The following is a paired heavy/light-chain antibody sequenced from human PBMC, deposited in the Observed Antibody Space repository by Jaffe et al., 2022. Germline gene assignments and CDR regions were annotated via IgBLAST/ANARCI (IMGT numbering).Heavy chain of an antibody. CDR1: GYTFTGFY. Sequence: QVQLVQSGAEVKKPGASVKVSCKASGYTFTGFYLHWVRQAPGQGPEWMGRINPQTGATHNAQKFEGRVTMTRDTSINTAYMELSSLTSDDTATYYCASGAQLRRIAAGGGALNYWGQGTLVTVSS. J-gene: IGHJ4*02. V-gene: IGHV1-2*06. CDR2: INPQTGAT. D-gene: IGHD6-13*01. CDR3: ASGAQLRRIAAGGGALNY.
Light chain of an antibody. CDR3: QQYVSPEWT. V-gene: IGKV3-20*01. CDR1: QTVSSYY. J-gene: IGKJ1*01. CDR2: GAS. Sequence: EIVLTQSPGTLSLSPGERATLSCRASQTVSSYYLAWYQQKPGQAPRLLIYGASSRATDIPDRFSGSGSGTDFTLTISRLEPEDFAVYYCQQYVSPEWTFGQGTKVEIK.